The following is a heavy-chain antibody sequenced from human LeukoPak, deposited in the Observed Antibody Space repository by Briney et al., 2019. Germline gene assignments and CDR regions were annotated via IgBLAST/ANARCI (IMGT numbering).Heavy chain of an antibody. V-gene: IGHV1-2*02. CDR3: ARDRGSYFSDAFDI. CDR1: GYTFTGYH. D-gene: IGHD1-26*01. J-gene: IGHJ3*02. Sequence: ASVKVSCKASGYTFTGYHMHWVRQAPGQGLEWMGWINPNSGGTNYVQRFQGRVTMTGDTSISTAYMELSRLISDDTAVYYCARDRGSYFSDAFDIWGQGTMVTVSS. CDR2: INPNSGGT.